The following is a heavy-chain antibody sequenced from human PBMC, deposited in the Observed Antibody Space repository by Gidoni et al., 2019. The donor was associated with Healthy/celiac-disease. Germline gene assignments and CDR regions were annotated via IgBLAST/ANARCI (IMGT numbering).Heavy chain of an antibody. CDR3: ARGSPKVRGVPSLYYYYYGMDV. V-gene: IGHV4-34*01. D-gene: IGHD3-10*01. CDR2: INHSGST. CDR1: GGSFSGYY. Sequence: QAQLQQWGAGLLKPSETLSLTCAVYGGSFSGYYWSWIRQPPGKGLEWIGEINHSGSTNYNPSLKSRVTISVDTSKNQFSLKLSSVTAADTAVYYCARGSPKVRGVPSLYYYYYGMDVWGQGTTVTVSS. J-gene: IGHJ6*02.